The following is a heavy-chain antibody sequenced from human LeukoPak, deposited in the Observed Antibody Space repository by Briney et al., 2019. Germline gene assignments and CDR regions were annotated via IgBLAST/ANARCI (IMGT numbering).Heavy chain of an antibody. CDR2: ISESGIRT. D-gene: IGHD6-19*01. CDR1: GFTFSSYA. Sequence: GGSLRLSCAASGFTFSSYAMSWVRQAPGKGLGWVSYISESGIRTDYADSVKGRFTISRDNAKNSLYLQMNSLRAEDTAVYYCARPLSSGWYNIYFDYWGQGTLVTVSS. V-gene: IGHV3-23*01. J-gene: IGHJ4*02. CDR3: ARPLSSGWYNIYFDY.